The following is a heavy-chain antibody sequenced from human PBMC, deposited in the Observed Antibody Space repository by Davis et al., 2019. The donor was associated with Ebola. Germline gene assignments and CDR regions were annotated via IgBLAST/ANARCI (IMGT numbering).Heavy chain of an antibody. CDR2: LGLSADT. Sequence: GGSLRLSCAASGFIFSSYVMSWVRQAPGKGLEWVSTLGLSADTYYADSVKGRFTISRDNSKNTLYLQMNSLRVEDTAIYCCAKDTSNVWFDVWGQGKMVTVSS. J-gene: IGHJ3*01. V-gene: IGHV3-23*01. CDR3: AKDTSNVWFDV. D-gene: IGHD6-19*01. CDR1: GFIFSSYV.